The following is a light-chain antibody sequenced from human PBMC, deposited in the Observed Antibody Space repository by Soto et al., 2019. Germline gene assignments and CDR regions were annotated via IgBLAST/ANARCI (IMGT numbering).Light chain of an antibody. J-gene: IGLJ2*01. V-gene: IGLV2-14*01. CDR3: SSYTSSSTRV. Sequence: QSALTQPASVSGSPGQSITISCTGTSRDVGGYNYVSWYQQHPDKAPKLMIYEVSNRPSGVSNRFSGSKSGNTASLTISGLQAEDEADYYCSSYTSSSTRVFGGATKLTVL. CDR2: EVS. CDR1: SRDVGGYNY.